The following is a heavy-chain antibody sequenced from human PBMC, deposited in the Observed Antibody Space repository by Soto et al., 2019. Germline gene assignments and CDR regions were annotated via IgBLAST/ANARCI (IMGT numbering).Heavy chain of an antibody. V-gene: IGHV3-30-3*01. J-gene: IGHJ4*02. CDR3: GRCTSTSCHLGSDY. D-gene: IGHD2-2*01. Sequence: QVQLVESGGGVVKPGRSLRLSCAASGFTFSNYAMNWVRQAPGKGLEWVALISYDGSNKYYADSVKGRFTISRDSSKNTLDLQMNSLRAADTAVYYCGRCTSTSCHLGSDYWGQGTLFTVSS. CDR2: ISYDGSNK. CDR1: GFTFSNYA.